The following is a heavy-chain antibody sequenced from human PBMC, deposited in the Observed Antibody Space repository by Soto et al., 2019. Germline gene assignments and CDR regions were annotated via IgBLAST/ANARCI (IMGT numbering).Heavy chain of an antibody. V-gene: IGHV4-59*01. CDR3: ARDRNLAAAGKIYYYYGMDV. CDR1: GDSISNNY. J-gene: IGHJ6*02. D-gene: IGHD6-13*01. CDR2: FRDSGNP. Sequence: SETLSLTCTVSGDSISNNYWNWLRQPPGKGLEWIGYFRDSGNPTYNPSLKGRVTISVDSSKNQFSLKLTSVTAADTAVYYCARDRNLAAAGKIYYYYGMDVWGQGTTVTVSS.